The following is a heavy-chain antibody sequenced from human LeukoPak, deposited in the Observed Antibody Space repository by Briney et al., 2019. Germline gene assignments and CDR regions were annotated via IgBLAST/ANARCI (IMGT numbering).Heavy chain of an antibody. J-gene: IGHJ5*02. V-gene: IGHV1-18*01. Sequence: ASVKVSCKASGYTFNTYGFTWVRQAPGQGLEWMGWISGYNGKTKYAQKLQDRVTMTTDTSTTTAYMELRSLRSDDTAVYYCARAGAVVDNWFDPGAREPWSPSPQ. CDR2: ISGYNGKT. CDR1: GYTFNTYG. CDR3: ARAGAVVDNWFDP. D-gene: IGHD2-15*01.